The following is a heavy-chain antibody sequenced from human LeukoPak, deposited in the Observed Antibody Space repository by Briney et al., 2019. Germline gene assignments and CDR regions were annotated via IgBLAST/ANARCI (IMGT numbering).Heavy chain of an antibody. J-gene: IGHJ4*02. V-gene: IGHV1-69*13. CDR3: ARPRSNYYDSSATFDY. CDR1: GGTFSSYA. Sequence: SVKVSCKASGGTFSSYAISWVRQAPGQGLEWMGGIIPIFGTANYAQKFQGRVTITADESTSTAHMELSSLRSEDTAVYYCARPRSNYYDSSATFDYWGQGTLVTVSS. CDR2: IIPIFGTA. D-gene: IGHD3-22*01.